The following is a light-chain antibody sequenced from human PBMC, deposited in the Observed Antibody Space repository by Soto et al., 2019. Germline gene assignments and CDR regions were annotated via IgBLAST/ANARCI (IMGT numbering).Light chain of an antibody. J-gene: IGLJ2*01. Sequence: QSALTQPASVSGSPGQSITIACTGSSNDVGGYNYVSWYQQHPGKAPKLMIYEVTKRPSGVPDRFSGSKSGNTASLTVSGLQAEDEAGYYCSSYAGSNSLHVVFGGGTKLTVL. CDR2: EVT. CDR1: SNDVGGYNY. CDR3: SSYAGSNSLHVV. V-gene: IGLV2-8*01.